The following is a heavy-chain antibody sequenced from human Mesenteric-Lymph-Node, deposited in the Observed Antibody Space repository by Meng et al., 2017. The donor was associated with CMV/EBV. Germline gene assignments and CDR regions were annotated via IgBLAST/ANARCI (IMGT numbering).Heavy chain of an antibody. CDR2: INSDGSDT. CDR1: GFTFSSYW. V-gene: IGHV3-74*01. J-gene: IGHJ4*02. CDR3: ASRGDYPWWFDY. D-gene: IGHD4-17*01. Sequence: GESLKISCAASGFTFSSYWMHWVRQAPGKGLVWVSRINSDGSDTSYADSVKGRFTISRDNAKNTLFLQMNSLRAEDTAVYHCASRGDYPWWFDYWGLGTLVTVSS.